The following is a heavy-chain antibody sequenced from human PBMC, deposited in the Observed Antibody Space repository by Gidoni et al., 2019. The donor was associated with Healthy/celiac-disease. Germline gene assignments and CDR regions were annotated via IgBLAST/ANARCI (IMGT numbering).Heavy chain of an antibody. CDR3: ARDGYTDSSGYYYYGMDV. Sequence: QVQLQESGPGLVKPSGTLSLTCAVSGGSISSSNWWSWVRQPPGKGLEWIGEIHHSGSTNYNPSLKSRVTISVDKSKNQFSLKLSSVTAADTAVYYCARDGYTDSSGYYYYGMDVWGQGTTVTVSS. CDR1: GGSISSSNW. CDR2: IHHSGST. J-gene: IGHJ6*02. D-gene: IGHD3-22*01. V-gene: IGHV4-4*02.